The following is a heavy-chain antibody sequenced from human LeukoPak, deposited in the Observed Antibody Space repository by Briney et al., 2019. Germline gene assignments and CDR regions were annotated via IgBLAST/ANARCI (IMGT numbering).Heavy chain of an antibody. Sequence: GGSLRLSCAASGFTFSSYSMNWVRQAPGKGLEWVSYISSSSSTIYYADSVKGRFTISRDNAKNSLYLQMNSLRAEDTAGYCCAKDCSGGSCGPYAFDTWGQGTMVTVSS. J-gene: IGHJ3*02. D-gene: IGHD2-15*01. V-gene: IGHV3-48*01. CDR1: GFTFSSYS. CDR2: ISSSSSTI. CDR3: AKDCSGGSCGPYAFDT.